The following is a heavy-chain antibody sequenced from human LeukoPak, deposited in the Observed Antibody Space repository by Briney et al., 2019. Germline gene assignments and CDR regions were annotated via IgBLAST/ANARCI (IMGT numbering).Heavy chain of an antibody. V-gene: IGHV4-34*01. Sequence: PSETLSLSCGVYGGSFSGYYWSWIRQPPGKGLEWIGEINPRGSTNYNPSLKSRVTLSADTSKNQFSLTLNSVAAADTAVYYCARRRLGYYFDYWGQGTLVTVSS. CDR2: INPRGST. CDR1: GGSFSGYY. CDR3: ARRRLGYYFDY. D-gene: IGHD5-24*01. J-gene: IGHJ4*02.